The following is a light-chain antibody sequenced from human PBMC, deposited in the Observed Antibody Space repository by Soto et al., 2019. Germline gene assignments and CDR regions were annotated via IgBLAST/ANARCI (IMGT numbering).Light chain of an antibody. Sequence: EIVWTQSPGTLSLSPGERATLSCGASQNININYLAWYQQNPGQAPRLLIYGASIRATGIPDRFSVSGSGTDFTLTINRLEPEDFAVYYCQQYGSSPLTFGGGTRWIS. J-gene: IGKJ4*01. V-gene: IGKV3-20*01. CDR2: GAS. CDR3: QQYGSSPLT. CDR1: QNININY.